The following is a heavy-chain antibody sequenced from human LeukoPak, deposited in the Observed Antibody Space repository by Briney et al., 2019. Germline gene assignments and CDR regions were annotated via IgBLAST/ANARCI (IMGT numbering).Heavy chain of an antibody. V-gene: IGHV4-61*01. Sequence: SETLSLTCTVSGGSVSSDSYYWTWIRQPPGKGLEWIGCIYYSGSTYYNPSLKSRVTISLDTSKNQISLKLSSVTAADTAVYYCARGQRRLQDYWGQGTLVTVSS. CDR3: ARGQRRLQDY. J-gene: IGHJ4*02. CDR1: GGSVSSDSYY. CDR2: IYYSGST.